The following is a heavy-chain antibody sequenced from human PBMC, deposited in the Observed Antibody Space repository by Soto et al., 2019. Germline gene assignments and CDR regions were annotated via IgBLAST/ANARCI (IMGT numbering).Heavy chain of an antibody. CDR3: ARELIAARPGEVDY. V-gene: IGHV3-33*01. J-gene: IGHJ4*02. D-gene: IGHD6-6*01. Sequence: GGSLRLSCAASGCTFSSYVMHWVRQAPGKGLEWVAVIWYDGSNKYYADSVKGRFTISRDNSKNTLYLQMNSLRAEDTAVYYCARELIAARPGEVDYWGQGTLVTVSS. CDR1: GCTFSSYV. CDR2: IWYDGSNK.